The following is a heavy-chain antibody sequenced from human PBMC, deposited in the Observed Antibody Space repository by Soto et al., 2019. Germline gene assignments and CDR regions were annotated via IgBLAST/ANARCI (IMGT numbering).Heavy chain of an antibody. V-gene: IGHV1-69*13. CDR3: ARVVAPYYYDSSGYYLAY. CDR2: IIPIFGTA. D-gene: IGHD3-22*01. CDR1: GGSFSSYA. J-gene: IGHJ4*02. Sequence: ASVKVSCKASGGSFSSYAISWVRQAPGQGLEWMGGIIPIFGTANYAQKFQGRVTITADESTSTAYMELSSLRSEDTAVYYCARVVAPYYYDSSGYYLAYWGQGTLVTVSS.